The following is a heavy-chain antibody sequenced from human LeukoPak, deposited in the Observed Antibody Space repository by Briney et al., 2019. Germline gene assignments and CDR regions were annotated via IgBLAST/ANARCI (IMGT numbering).Heavy chain of an antibody. Sequence: GGSQILSCAASGCTFSSYSMNWVRQAPGKGLEWVSYISSSSSTIYYADSVKGRFTISRDNAKNSLYLQMNSLRDEDTAVYYCARCPPLYCSGGSCYPDYYCYGMDVWGQGTAVIVSS. V-gene: IGHV3-48*02. J-gene: IGHJ6*02. CDR2: ISSSSSTI. CDR3: ARCPPLYCSGGSCYPDYYCYGMDV. D-gene: IGHD2-15*01. CDR1: GCTFSSYS.